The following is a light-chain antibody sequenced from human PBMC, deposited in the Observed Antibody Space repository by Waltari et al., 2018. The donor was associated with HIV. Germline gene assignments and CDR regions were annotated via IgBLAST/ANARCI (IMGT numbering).Light chain of an antibody. CDR2: SNK. Sequence: QPVLTQPPSASGTPGQRVTISCSGSSPHIGSNTVTWYQQPPGTAPKLLIYSNKQRPSGVPDRFSGSKSGTSASLAISGLQSEDEADYYCAAGDDSLAWVFGGGTKLTVL. CDR1: SPHIGSNT. J-gene: IGLJ3*02. V-gene: IGLV1-44*01. CDR3: AAGDDSLAWV.